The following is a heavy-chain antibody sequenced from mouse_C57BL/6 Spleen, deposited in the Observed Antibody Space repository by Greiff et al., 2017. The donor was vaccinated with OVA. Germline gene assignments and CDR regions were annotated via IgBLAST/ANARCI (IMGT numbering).Heavy chain of an antibody. CDR3: AKHEGDDYDGDYYAMDY. Sequence: VKLVESGPGLVAPSQSLSITCTVSGFSLTSYGVDWVRQPPGKGLEWLGVIWGGGSTNYNSALMSRLSISKDNSKSQVLLKMNSLQTDDTAMYYCAKHEGDDYDGDYYAMDYWGQGTSVTVSS. CDR2: IWGGGST. D-gene: IGHD2-4*01. CDR1: GFSLTSYG. J-gene: IGHJ4*01. V-gene: IGHV2-9*01.